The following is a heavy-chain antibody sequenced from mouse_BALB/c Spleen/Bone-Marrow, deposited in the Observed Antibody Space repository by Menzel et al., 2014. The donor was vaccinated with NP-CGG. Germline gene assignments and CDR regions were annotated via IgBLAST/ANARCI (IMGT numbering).Heavy chain of an antibody. CDR2: IYPGDGDT. CDR1: GYTFTSYW. CDR3: ARYHYGYDGFAY. J-gene: IGHJ3*01. Sequence: VQLQQSGAELARPGASVNLSCKASGYTFTSYWMQWVKQRPGQGLEWIGAIYPGDGDTRYTQKFKGKATLTADKSSSTAYMQLSSLASEDSAVYYCARYHYGYDGFAYWGQGTLVTVSA. V-gene: IGHV1-87*01. D-gene: IGHD2-2*01.